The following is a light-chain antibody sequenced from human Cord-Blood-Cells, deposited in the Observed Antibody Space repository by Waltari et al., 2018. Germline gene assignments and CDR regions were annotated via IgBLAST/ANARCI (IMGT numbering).Light chain of an antibody. CDR3: QQYNSYSLT. V-gene: IGKV1-5*01. CDR2: DAS. CDR1: QRISSW. Sequence: DIQMTPSPSPLSASVGDRVTITCRASQRISSWLAWYQQKPGKAPKLLIYDASSLESGVPSRFSGSGSGTEFTLTISSLQPDDFATYYCQQYNSYSLTFGPGTKVDIK. J-gene: IGKJ3*01.